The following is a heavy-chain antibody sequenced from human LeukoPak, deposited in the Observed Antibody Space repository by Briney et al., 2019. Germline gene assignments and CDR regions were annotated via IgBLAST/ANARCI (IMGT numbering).Heavy chain of an antibody. V-gene: IGHV4-4*09. J-gene: IGHJ4*02. D-gene: IGHD1-26*01. Sequence: KSSETLSLTCTVSGASISNYYWSWIRQTPVKGLEWMGHIHSSGGSSYYPSLKSRLTLSIDTSRNQLSLKLPSVTAADTAVYFCARLGSYHDFWGQGALVTVSS. CDR2: IHSSGGS. CDR1: GASISNYY. CDR3: ARLGSYHDF.